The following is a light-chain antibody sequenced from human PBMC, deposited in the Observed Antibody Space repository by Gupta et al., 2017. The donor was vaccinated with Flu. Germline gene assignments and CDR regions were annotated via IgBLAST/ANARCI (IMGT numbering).Light chain of an antibody. CDR1: QSLVYRDGNIY. CDR3: MNGTNGMYT. CDR2: QIS. V-gene: IGKV2-30*01. J-gene: IGKJ2*01. Sequence: VMTQSLLSLPVTLGQPASISCRSTQSLVYRDGNIYLNWFRQRPGPSQRRLIDQISNRDSVVPDRCGGSGSSNVCILISSRVQAEYVGIYYCMNGTNGMYTFGQGTKLEIK.